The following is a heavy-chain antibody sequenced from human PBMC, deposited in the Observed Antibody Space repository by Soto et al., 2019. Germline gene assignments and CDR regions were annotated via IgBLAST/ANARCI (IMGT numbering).Heavy chain of an antibody. CDR3: ARMAGPWYFDL. CDR1: GGSFSGFY. V-gene: IGHV4-34*01. J-gene: IGHJ2*01. CDR2: INHSGSS. Sequence: PSETLSLTCAVHGGSFSGFYWTWIRQPPGKGLEWIGEINHSGSSTYNPPLKSRVTMSLYTSWNQFSLSLNSVTAADTAVYYCARMAGPWYFDLWGRGTLVTVSS.